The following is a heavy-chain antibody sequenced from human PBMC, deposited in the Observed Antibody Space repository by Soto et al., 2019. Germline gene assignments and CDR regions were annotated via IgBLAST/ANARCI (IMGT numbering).Heavy chain of an antibody. J-gene: IGHJ4*02. CDR3: ARDPTPIYCSGGSCYLYYFDY. Sequence: GGSLRLSCAASGFTFSSYAMHWVRQAPGKGLEWVAVISYDGSNKYYADSVKGRFTISRDNSKNTLYLQMNSLRAEDTAVYYCARDPTPIYCSGGSCYLYYFDYWGQGTLVTVSS. V-gene: IGHV3-30-3*01. CDR2: ISYDGSNK. CDR1: GFTFSSYA. D-gene: IGHD2-15*01.